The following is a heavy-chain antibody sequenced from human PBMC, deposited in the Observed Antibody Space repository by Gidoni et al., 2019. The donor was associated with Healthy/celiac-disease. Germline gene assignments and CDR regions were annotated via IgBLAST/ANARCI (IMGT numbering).Heavy chain of an antibody. Sequence: EVQLVESGGGLVKPGGHLRLSCAASGSTSSNAWMSWVPQAPGTGLEWVGRIKSKTDCGTTDYAAPVKGRFTISRDDSKNTLYLQMNSLKTEDTAVYYCTTGLLWFGELLRPLDYWGQGTLVTVSS. CDR3: TTGLLWFGELLRPLDY. CDR1: GSTSSNAW. J-gene: IGHJ4*02. CDR2: IKSKTDCGTT. V-gene: IGHV3-15*01. D-gene: IGHD3-10*01.